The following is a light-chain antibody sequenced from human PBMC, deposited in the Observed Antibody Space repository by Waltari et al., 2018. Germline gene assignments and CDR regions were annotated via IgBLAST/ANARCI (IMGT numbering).Light chain of an antibody. V-gene: IGLV1-40*01. CDR3: QSYDNNPYVV. CDR1: SSNIGAGYD. CDR2: GNS. J-gene: IGLJ2*01. Sequence: QSVLTQPPSVSGAPGQRVTISCTGNSSNIGAGYDVHWYQQLPGTAPKLLIYGNSNRSSGVPARFSGSKSGTSASLAITGLQAEDEADYYCQSYDNNPYVVFGGGTKLTVL.